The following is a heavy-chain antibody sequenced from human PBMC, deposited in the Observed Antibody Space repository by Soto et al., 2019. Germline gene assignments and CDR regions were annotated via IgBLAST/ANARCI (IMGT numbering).Heavy chain of an antibody. V-gene: IGHV1-3*01. CDR2: INAGNGNT. CDR1: GYTFTSYA. J-gene: IGHJ4*02. Sequence: ASVKVSCKASGYTFTSYAMHWVRQAPGQRLEWMGWINAGNGNTKYSQKFQGRVTITRDTSASTAYMELSSLRSEDTAVYYCARGHAKYCSGGSCYNDYWGQGTLVTVSS. D-gene: IGHD2-15*01. CDR3: ARGHAKYCSGGSCYNDY.